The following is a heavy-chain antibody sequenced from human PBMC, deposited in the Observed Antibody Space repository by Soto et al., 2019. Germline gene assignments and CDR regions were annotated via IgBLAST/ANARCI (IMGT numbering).Heavy chain of an antibody. D-gene: IGHD3-10*01. CDR3: ARGGWTTYYSPFFDY. CDR2: IYWDDDK. J-gene: IGHJ4*02. CDR1: GFSLSTSGVG. Sequence: QITLKESGPTLVKPTQTLTLTCTFSGFSLSTSGVGVGWIRQPPGMALERLALIYWDDDKRYSPSLKSRLTITKDTSKNQVVLTMTHMDPVDTATYYCARGGWTTYYSPFFDYWGQGTLVTVSS. V-gene: IGHV2-5*02.